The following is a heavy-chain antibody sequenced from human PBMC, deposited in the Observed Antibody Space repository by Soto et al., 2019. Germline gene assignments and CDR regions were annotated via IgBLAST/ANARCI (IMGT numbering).Heavy chain of an antibody. CDR1: GFTFSSFG. D-gene: IGHD3-22*01. Sequence: PGGSLRLSCAASGFTFSSFGMHRVRQAPGKGLEWVAIISYDGSDKYYADSVKGRFTISRDNSKNTLFLQMNSLRPEDTAVYYCAKDLEAMIVKYHYYGVDVWGQGTTATVSS. V-gene: IGHV3-30*18. CDR2: ISYDGSDK. J-gene: IGHJ6*02. CDR3: AKDLEAMIVKYHYYGVDV.